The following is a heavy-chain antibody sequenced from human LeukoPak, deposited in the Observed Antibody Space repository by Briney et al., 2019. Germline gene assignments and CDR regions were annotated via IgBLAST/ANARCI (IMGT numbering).Heavy chain of an antibody. Sequence: PGGSLRLSCAASGFTFSSYSMNWVRQAPGKGLEWVSSISSSSSYIYYADSVKGRFTISRDNAKNSLYLQMNSLRAEDTAVYYCASDIVVVPAASFSATHAAFDIWGQGTMVTVSS. D-gene: IGHD2-2*01. J-gene: IGHJ3*02. CDR1: GFTFSSYS. V-gene: IGHV3-21*01. CDR3: ASDIVVVPAASFSATHAAFDI. CDR2: ISSSSSYI.